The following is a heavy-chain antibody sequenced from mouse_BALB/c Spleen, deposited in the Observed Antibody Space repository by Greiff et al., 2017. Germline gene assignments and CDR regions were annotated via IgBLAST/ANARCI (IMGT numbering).Heavy chain of an antibody. CDR3: TRGDYYGSVSAWFAY. CDR1: GYTFTSYW. D-gene: IGHD1-1*01. J-gene: IGHJ3*01. Sequence: VQLQQPGAELVRPGASVKLSCKASGYTFTSYWINWVKQRPGQGLEWIGNIYPSDSYTNYNQKFKDKATLTVDKSSSTAYMQLSSPTSEDSAVYYCTRGDYYGSVSAWFAYWGQGTLVTVSA. CDR2: IYPSDSYT. V-gene: IGHV1-69*02.